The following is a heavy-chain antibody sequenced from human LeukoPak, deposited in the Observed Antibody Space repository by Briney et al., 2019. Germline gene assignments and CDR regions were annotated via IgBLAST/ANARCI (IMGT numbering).Heavy chain of an antibody. CDR3: ARLTGGSGWYLLIGGGGSLLFDY. CDR1: GYSISSGYY. D-gene: IGHD6-19*01. V-gene: IGHV4-38-2*02. Sequence: PSETLSLTCTVSGYSISSGYYWGWIRQPPGKGLEWIGSIYHSGSTYYNPSLKSRVTISVDTSKNQFSLKLSSVTAADTAVYYCARLTGGSGWYLLIGGGGSLLFDYWGQGTLVTVSS. J-gene: IGHJ4*02. CDR2: IYHSGST.